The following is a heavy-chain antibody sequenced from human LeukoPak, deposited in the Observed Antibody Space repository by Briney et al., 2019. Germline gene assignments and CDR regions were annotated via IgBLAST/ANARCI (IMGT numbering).Heavy chain of an antibody. J-gene: IGHJ4*02. Sequence: GASVKVSCKTSGFTFTGYYMHWVRQAPGQGLEWMGRINPNSGGTNYAQKFQGRVTMTRDTSISTTYMELSRLRSDDTAVYYRARSYDTSGYYPYYFDYWGQGTLVTVSS. D-gene: IGHD3-22*01. CDR1: GFTFTGYY. V-gene: IGHV1-2*06. CDR2: INPNSGGT. CDR3: ARSYDTSGYYPYYFDY.